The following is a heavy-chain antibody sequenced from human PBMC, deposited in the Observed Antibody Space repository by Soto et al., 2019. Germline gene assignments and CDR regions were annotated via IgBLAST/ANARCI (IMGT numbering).Heavy chain of an antibody. CDR1: GGSFSGPY. J-gene: IGHJ1*01. CDR2: INHSGST. D-gene: IGHD1-1*01. V-gene: IGHV4-34*01. Sequence: SASLSLTSAVYGGSFSGPYWPSIRLPPGKGLEWIGEINHSGSTNYNPSLKIRVTMSVDTSKNQFSLKLSFVTAADTAVYYCARIYSGYNCGSGWGQG. CDR3: ARIYSGYNCGSG.